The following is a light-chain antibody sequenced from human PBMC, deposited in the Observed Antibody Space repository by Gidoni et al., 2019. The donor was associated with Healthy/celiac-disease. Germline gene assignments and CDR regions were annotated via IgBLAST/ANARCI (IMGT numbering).Light chain of an antibody. V-gene: IGKV3-11*01. Sequence: DILLTQSPATLALSPGERATLSCRARQSVGSYLAWYQQKPGQAPRLPIYDASNRATGIRARCSGSGFGTDFTLTISSVEPEDFAVYYCQQRTAFGQGTKVEIK. J-gene: IGKJ1*01. CDR1: QSVGSY. CDR2: DAS. CDR3: QQRTA.